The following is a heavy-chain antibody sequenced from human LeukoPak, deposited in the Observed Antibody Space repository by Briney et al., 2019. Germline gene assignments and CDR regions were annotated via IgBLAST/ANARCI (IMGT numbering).Heavy chain of an antibody. V-gene: IGHV1-69*04. CDR3: ARLLVDTANKFAEHYFDY. Sequence: SVKVSCKASGGTFSSYAISWVRQAPGQGLEWMGRIIPIFGIANYAQKFQGSVTITADKSTSTAYMELSSLRSEDTAVYYCARLLVDTANKFAEHYFDYWGQGTLVTVSS. D-gene: IGHD5-18*01. CDR1: GGTFSSYA. CDR2: IIPIFGIA. J-gene: IGHJ4*02.